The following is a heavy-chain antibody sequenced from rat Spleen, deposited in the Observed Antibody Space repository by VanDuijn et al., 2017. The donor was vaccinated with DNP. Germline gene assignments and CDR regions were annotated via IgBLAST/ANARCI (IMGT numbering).Heavy chain of an antibody. V-gene: IGHV5-29*01. J-gene: IGHJ1*01. Sequence: EVKLVESGGGLVQPGRSLKLSCAASGFTFSSFAMAWVRQAPTKGLEWVASISYDGSDTYYRDSAKGRFTISRNIARSTLYLQMNSLSSEDTATYYCTRKYTTDYYWYFDFWGPGTMVTVSS. CDR1: GFTFSSFA. D-gene: IGHD1-6*01. CDR2: ISYDGSDT. CDR3: TRKYTTDYYWYFDF.